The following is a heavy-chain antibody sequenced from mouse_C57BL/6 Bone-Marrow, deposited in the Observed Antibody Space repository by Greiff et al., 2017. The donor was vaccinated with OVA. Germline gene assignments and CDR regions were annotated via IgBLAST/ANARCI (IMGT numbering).Heavy chain of an antibody. V-gene: IGHV1-59*01. CDR1: GYTFTSYW. J-gene: IGHJ2*01. Sequence: QVQLQQPGAELVRPGTSVELSCKASGYTFTSYWMHWVKQRPGQGLEWIGVIDPSDSYTNYNQKFKGKATLTVDTSSSTAYMQLSSLTSEDSAVYYCAKDGYFDYWGQGTTLTVSS. CDR2: IDPSDSYT. CDR3: AKDGYFDY. D-gene: IGHD2-3*01.